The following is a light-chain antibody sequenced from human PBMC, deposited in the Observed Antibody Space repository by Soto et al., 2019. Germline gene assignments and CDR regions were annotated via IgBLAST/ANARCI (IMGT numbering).Light chain of an antibody. CDR1: ESINLY. CDR3: QQSYSMPYT. J-gene: IGKJ2*01. V-gene: IGKV1-39*01. Sequence: DVQMTQSPSSLSASIGDRVTITCRASESINLYLNWYQQKPGKAPKLLIYTASSLQTGVPSRFSGSVSGTDFTLTINSLEGEDFATYYCQQSYSMPYTFGQGTQV. CDR2: TAS.